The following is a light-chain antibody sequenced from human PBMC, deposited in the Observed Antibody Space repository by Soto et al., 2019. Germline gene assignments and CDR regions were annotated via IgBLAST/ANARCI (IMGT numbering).Light chain of an antibody. CDR2: AAS. CDR3: QQYNIYPLT. CDR1: QDINSY. Sequence: DVQMTQSPSSLSASVGDRVTITCRASQDINSYLAWYQQKPGNAPKSLIYAASSLQTGVPSRFSGSESGTDFTLTISTLQPEDSATYYCQQYNIYPLTFGGGNKVEIK. V-gene: IGKV1D-16*01. J-gene: IGKJ4*01.